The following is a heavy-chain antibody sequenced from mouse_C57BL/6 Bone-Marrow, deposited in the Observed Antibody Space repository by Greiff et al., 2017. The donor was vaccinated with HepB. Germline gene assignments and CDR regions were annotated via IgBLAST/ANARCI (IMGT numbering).Heavy chain of an antibody. V-gene: IGHV1-82*01. CDR3: ARTLYYGSSPFAMDY. CDR2: IYPGDGDT. J-gene: IGHJ4*01. CDR1: GYAFSSSW. Sequence: VQLQQSGPELVKPGASVKISCKASGYAFSSSWMNWVKQRPGKGLEWIGRIYPGDGDTNYNGKFKGKATLTADKSSSTAYMQLSSLTSEDSAVYCCARTLYYGSSPFAMDYWGQGTSVTVSS. D-gene: IGHD1-1*01.